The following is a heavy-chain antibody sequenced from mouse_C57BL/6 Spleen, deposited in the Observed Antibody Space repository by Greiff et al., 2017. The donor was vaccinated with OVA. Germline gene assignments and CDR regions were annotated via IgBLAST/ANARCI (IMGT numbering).Heavy chain of an antibody. CDR3: ASRDDYDGFAD. CDR1: GFSLTSYG. D-gene: IGHD2-4*01. J-gene: IGHJ3*01. CDR2: IWGVGST. V-gene: IGHV2-6*01. Sequence: QVQLQQSGPGLVAPSQSLSITCTVSGFSLTSYGVDWVRQSPGKGLEWLGVIWGVGSTNYNSALKSRLSISKDNSKSQVFLKMNSLQTDDTAMYYCASRDDYDGFADWGQGTLVTVSA.